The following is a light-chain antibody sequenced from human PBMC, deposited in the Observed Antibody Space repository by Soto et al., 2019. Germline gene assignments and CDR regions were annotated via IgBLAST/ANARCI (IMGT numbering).Light chain of an antibody. J-gene: IGLJ2*01. CDR3: AAWADSLNGRV. V-gene: IGLV1-44*01. CDR1: SSSIETTT. Sequence: QSVLTQPPSASATPGQSVTLSCSGGSSSIETTTVNWYQQLPGTAPKLLIYANNQRPSGVPDRFSGSKSGTSASLTISGLQSEDEADYYCAAWADSLNGRVFGGGTKLTVL. CDR2: ANN.